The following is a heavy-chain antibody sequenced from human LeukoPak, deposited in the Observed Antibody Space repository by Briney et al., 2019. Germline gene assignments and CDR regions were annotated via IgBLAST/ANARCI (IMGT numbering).Heavy chain of an antibody. CDR3: ARENIAAPGEA. V-gene: IGHV3-7*01. CDR2: IKQDGSEE. D-gene: IGHD6-25*01. CDR1: GFTFSSYW. J-gene: IGHJ5*02. Sequence: GGSLRLSCTASGFTFSSYWMSWVRQAPGKGLEWVANIKQDGSEEYYVESVKGRFTISRDNAKNSQYMQMNSLRAEDTAVYFCARENIAAPGEAWGQGTLVTVSS.